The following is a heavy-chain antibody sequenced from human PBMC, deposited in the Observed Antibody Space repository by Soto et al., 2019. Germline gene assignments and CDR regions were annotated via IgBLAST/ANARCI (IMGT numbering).Heavy chain of an antibody. CDR2: IIPIFGTA. J-gene: IGHJ3*02. Sequence: QVQLVQSGAEVKKPGSSVKVSCKASGGTFSSYAISWVRQAPGQGLEWMGGIIPIFGTANYAQKFQGRVTITADESTSTAYMELGSLRSEDTAVYYCAGMYVDTAMVRGDAFDIWGQGTMVTVSS. D-gene: IGHD5-18*01. CDR3: AGMYVDTAMVRGDAFDI. V-gene: IGHV1-69*12. CDR1: GGTFSSYA.